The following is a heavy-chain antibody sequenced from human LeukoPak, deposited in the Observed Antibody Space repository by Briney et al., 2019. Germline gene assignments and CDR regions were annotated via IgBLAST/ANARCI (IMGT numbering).Heavy chain of an antibody. CDR2: ISGSGGGT. CDR3: AKDSSGYDFPSSPDY. V-gene: IGHV3-23*01. CDR1: GFTFSSYA. D-gene: IGHD5-12*01. Sequence: GGSLRLSCAASGFTFSSYAMSWVRQAPGKGLEWVSAISGSGGGTYYADSVKGRFTISRDNSKNTLYLQMNSLRAEDTAVYYCAKDSSGYDFPSSPDYWGQGTLVTVSS. J-gene: IGHJ4*02.